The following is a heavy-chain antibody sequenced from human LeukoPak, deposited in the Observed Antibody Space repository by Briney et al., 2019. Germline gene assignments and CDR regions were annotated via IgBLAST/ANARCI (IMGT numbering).Heavy chain of an antibody. Sequence: GGSLRLSCVDSGFTFTNAWMSWVRQAPGKGLEWIGRIKSKTDGETTNYAEPVRGRFTIARDDSKSAVYLQMNSLKIEDTAVYYCTTDLGTYYHGSQRLIPIDYWGQGTLVTVSS. CDR1: GFTFTNAW. V-gene: IGHV3-15*01. CDR3: TTDLGTYYHGSQRLIPIDY. D-gene: IGHD3-10*01. CDR2: IKSKTDGETT. J-gene: IGHJ4*02.